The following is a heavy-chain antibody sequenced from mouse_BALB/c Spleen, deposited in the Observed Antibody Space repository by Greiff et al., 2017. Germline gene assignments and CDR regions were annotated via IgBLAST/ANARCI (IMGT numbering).Heavy chain of an antibody. Sequence: EVKLMESGGGLVQPGGSRKLSCAASGFTFSSFGMHWVRQAPEKGLEWVAYISSGSSTIYYADTVKGRFTISRDNPKNTLFLQMTSLRSEDTAMYYCARSYWDGRGLDYWGQGTTLTVSS. CDR3: ARSYWDGRGLDY. CDR2: ISSGSSTI. V-gene: IGHV5-17*02. CDR1: GFTFSSFG. J-gene: IGHJ2*01. D-gene: IGHD4-1*01.